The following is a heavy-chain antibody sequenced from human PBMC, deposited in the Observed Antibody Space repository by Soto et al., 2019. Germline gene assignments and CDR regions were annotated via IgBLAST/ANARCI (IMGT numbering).Heavy chain of an antibody. D-gene: IGHD6-13*01. V-gene: IGHV3-11*01. CDR1: GFTFSDYY. CDR3: ARESEYSSSWYNWFDP. Sequence: PGGSLRLSCAACGFTFSDYYMSWIRQAPGKGLEWVSYISSSGSTIYYADSVKGRFTISRDNAKNSLYLQMNSLRAEDTAVYYCARESEYSSSWYNWFDPWGQGTLVTVSS. CDR2: ISSSGSTI. J-gene: IGHJ5*02.